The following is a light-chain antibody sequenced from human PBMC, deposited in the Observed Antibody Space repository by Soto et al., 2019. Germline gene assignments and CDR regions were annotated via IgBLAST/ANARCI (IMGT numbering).Light chain of an antibody. CDR1: SSDVGGYNY. CDR3: SSYTSSSRVV. Sequence: QSALTQPASVSGSPGQSITISCTGTSSDVGGYNYVSWYQQHPGKAPKLMIYDVSNRPSGGSNRFSGSKSGNTASLTISGLQAEDEADYYCSSYTSSSRVVFGGGTKLTVL. V-gene: IGLV2-14*01. CDR2: DVS. J-gene: IGLJ2*01.